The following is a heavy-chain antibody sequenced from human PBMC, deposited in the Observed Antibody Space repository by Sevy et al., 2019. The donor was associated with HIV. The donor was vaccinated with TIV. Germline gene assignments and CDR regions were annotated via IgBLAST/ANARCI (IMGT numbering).Heavy chain of an antibody. CDR2: IKSKTDGGTT. Sequence: GGSLRLSCAASGFTFSNAWMNWVRQAPGKGLEWVGRIKSKTDGGTTDYAAPVKGRFTISRDDSKNTLHLQMNSLKTEDTAVYYCTTDRYCISTSCYAGKGYYYYYGMDVWGQGTTVTVSS. CDR1: GFTFSNAW. J-gene: IGHJ6*02. V-gene: IGHV3-15*07. D-gene: IGHD2-2*01. CDR3: TTDRYCISTSCYAGKGYYYYYGMDV.